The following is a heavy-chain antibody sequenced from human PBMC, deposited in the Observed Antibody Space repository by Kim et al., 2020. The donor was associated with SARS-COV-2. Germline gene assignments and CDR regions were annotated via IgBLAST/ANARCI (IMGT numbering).Heavy chain of an antibody. V-gene: IGHV5-10-1*01. CDR2: IHPRDSYA. CDR1: GYTFTRFW. D-gene: IGHD4-17*01. CDR3: VRVDPYSDSGPTFFDF. J-gene: IGHJ4*01. Sequence: GESLKICCQGSGYTFTRFWITWVRQLPGKGLEWMGRIHPRDSYATYNPSFQGHVTMSVDRSISTAYLQWDSLRASDTAMYYCVRVDPYSDSGPTFFDFWGHGALVAVSA.